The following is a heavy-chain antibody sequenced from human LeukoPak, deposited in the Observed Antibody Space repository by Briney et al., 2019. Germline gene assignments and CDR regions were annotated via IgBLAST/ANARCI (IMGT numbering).Heavy chain of an antibody. J-gene: IGHJ6*02. V-gene: IGHV4-31*03. CDR2: IYYSGST. CDR1: GGSISSGGCY. D-gene: IGHD6-6*01. Sequence: SETLSLTCTVSGGSISSGGCYWSWIRQHPGKGLEWIGYIYYSGSTYYNPSLKSRVTISVDTSKNQFSLKLSSVTAADTAVYYCACAVDGSSSPGYGMVVWGQGTTVTVSS. CDR3: ACAVDGSSSPGYGMVV.